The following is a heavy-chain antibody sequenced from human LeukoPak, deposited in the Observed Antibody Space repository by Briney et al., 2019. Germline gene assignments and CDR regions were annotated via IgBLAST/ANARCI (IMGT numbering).Heavy chain of an antibody. CDR3: ARDFGDIVVVPAAISFFDY. J-gene: IGHJ4*02. CDR1: GFTFSSYG. V-gene: IGHV3-30*03. D-gene: IGHD2-2*01. Sequence: GGSLRLSCAASGFTFSSYGMHWVRQAPGKGLERVAVISYDGSNKYYADSVKGRFTISRDNSKNTLYLQMNSLRAEDTAVYYCARDFGDIVVVPAAISFFDYWGQGTLVTVSS. CDR2: ISYDGSNK.